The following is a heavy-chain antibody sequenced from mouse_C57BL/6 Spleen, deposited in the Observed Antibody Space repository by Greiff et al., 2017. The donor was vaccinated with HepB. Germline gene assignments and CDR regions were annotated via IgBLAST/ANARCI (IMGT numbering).Heavy chain of an antibody. CDR1: GFNIKDDY. Sequence: VQLQQSGAELVRPGASVKLSCTASGFNIKDDYMHWVKQRPEQGLEWIGWIDPENGDTEYAPKFQGKATITADTSSNTAYLQLSSLTSEDTAVYYCTTTTTVVATPHWYFDVWGTGTTVTVSS. D-gene: IGHD1-1*01. J-gene: IGHJ1*03. V-gene: IGHV14-4*01. CDR2: IDPENGDT. CDR3: TTTTTVVATPHWYFDV.